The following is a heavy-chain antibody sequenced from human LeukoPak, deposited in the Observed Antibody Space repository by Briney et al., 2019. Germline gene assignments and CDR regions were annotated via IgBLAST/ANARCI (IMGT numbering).Heavy chain of an antibody. Sequence: SVKVSCKASGVTFSSYAISWVRQAPGQWLEWMGRIIPIFGTANYAQKFQGRVTIATDESTSTAYMELSSLRSEDTAVYYCARDPSRTNWFDPWGQGTLVTVSS. D-gene: IGHD1/OR15-1a*01. CDR2: IIPIFGTA. CDR1: GVTFSSYA. CDR3: ARDPSRTNWFDP. V-gene: IGHV1-69*05. J-gene: IGHJ5*02.